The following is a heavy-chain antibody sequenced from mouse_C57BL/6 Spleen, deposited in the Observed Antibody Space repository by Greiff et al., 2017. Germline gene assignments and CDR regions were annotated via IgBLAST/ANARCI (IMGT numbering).Heavy chain of an antibody. D-gene: IGHD1-1*02. CDR2: IDPENGDT. CDR3: TTVLWEKEYYFDY. V-gene: IGHV14-4*01. J-gene: IGHJ2*01. Sequence: VQLQQSGAELVRPGASVKLSCTASGFNIKDDYMHWVKQRPEQGLEWIGWIDPENGDTEYASKFQGKATITADTSSNTAYLQLRSLTSEDTAVYYCTTVLWEKEYYFDYGGQGTTLTGSS. CDR1: GFNIKDDY.